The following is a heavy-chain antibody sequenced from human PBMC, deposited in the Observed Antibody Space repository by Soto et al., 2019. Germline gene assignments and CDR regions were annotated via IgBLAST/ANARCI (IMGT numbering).Heavy chain of an antibody. V-gene: IGHV3-23*03. CDR1: GFTYESYA. J-gene: IGHJ4*02. CDR2: INSGGTVA. Sequence: EVQLLESGGGLVQPGGSLRLSCAASGFTYESYAMSWVRQAPGKGLEWVSGINSGGTVAHYADSVKGRFAISRETSKNTLSVEMNSLRAADTALYYCAISTGGFGGLFVVPSDYWGQGPLVTV. D-gene: IGHD3-16*01. CDR3: AISTGGFGGLFVVPSDY.